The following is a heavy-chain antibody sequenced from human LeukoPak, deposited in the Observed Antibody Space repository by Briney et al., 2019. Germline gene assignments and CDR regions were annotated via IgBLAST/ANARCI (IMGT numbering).Heavy chain of an antibody. CDR2: IYSGGST. D-gene: IGHD3-10*01. J-gene: IGHJ5*02. Sequence: GGSLRLSCAASGFTVSSNYMSWVRQAPGKGLEWVSVIYSGGSTYYADSVKGRFTISRDNSKNTLYLQMNSLRAEDTAVYYCARENYYGSGSYHLNWFDPWGQGTLVTVSS. CDR3: ARENYYGSGSYHLNWFDP. V-gene: IGHV3-53*01. CDR1: GFTVSSNY.